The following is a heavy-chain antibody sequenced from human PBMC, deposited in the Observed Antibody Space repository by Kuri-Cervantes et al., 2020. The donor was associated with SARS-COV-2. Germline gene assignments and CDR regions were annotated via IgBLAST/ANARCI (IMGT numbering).Heavy chain of an antibody. V-gene: IGHV3-33*05. D-gene: IGHD3-22*01. CDR3: ARDSDTTGYYWYFDL. Sequence: GESLKISCTASGFTLSGYGIHWVRQAPGKGLEWVAATSADRTKEYYLYSVKGRFAISRDNSKHTVYLQINSLRAEDTAVYHCARDSDTTGYYWYFDLWGRGTLVTVSS. J-gene: IGHJ2*01. CDR1: GFTLSGYG. CDR2: TSADRTKE.